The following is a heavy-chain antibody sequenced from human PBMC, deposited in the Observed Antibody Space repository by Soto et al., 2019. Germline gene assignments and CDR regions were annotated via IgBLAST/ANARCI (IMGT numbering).Heavy chain of an antibody. CDR3: AKWGSTRGSRFMYFDS. D-gene: IGHD1-1*01. CDR1: GFSFSAYA. CDR2: INPDGTST. Sequence: EVQVLESGGGLVQPGGSLRLSCAASGFSFSAYAIMWVRQPPGKGLQWVSAINPDGTSTYYADSVKGRATITRDNSRDTVYLQMNRLRVDDTAVYYCAKWGSTRGSRFMYFDSWGQGTQVTVSS. J-gene: IGHJ4*02. V-gene: IGHV3-23*01.